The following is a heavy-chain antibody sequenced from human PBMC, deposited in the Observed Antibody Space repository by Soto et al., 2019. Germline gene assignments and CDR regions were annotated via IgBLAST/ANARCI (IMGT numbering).Heavy chain of an antibody. D-gene: IGHD3-3*02. CDR1: GFTFDDYA. J-gene: IGHJ5*01. CDR2: ISWNSVRI. CDR3: AKDTSIWPGNWFGS. Sequence: EVQLVESGGGLVQPGRSLRLSCAASGFTFDDYAMHWVRQAPGKGLEWVSGISWNSVRIGYADSVKGRVTISRHNAKNSLYLQMNSLRPAETAFYYWAKDTSIWPGNWFGSWGQGTLVTVSS. V-gene: IGHV3-9*01.